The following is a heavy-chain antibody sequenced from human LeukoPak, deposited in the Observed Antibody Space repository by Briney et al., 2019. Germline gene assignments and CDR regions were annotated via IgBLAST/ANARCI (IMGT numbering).Heavy chain of an antibody. V-gene: IGHV3-30*04. CDR1: GFTFSSYA. Sequence: GGSLRLSCAASGFTFSSYAMHWVRQAPGKGLEWVAVISYDGSNKYYADSVKGRFTISRDNSKNTLYLQMNSLRAEDTAVYYCARDRAARLRAYHYYGMAAWAKGPTAT. CDR3: ARDRAARLRAYHYYGMAA. J-gene: IGHJ6*04. D-gene: IGHD5-24*01. CDR2: ISYDGSNK.